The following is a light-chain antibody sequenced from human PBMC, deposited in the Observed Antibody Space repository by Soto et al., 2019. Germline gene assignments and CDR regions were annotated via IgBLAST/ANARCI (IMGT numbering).Light chain of an antibody. J-gene: IGLJ1*01. CDR1: SSDVGASNY. CDR2: DVS. V-gene: IGLV2-14*01. CDR3: ASYTISSTPLYV. Sequence: HSALTQPASVSGSPGQSITISCTGTSSDVGASNYVSWYQQYPGMAPKLMIYDVSNRPSGVSNRFSGSKSGNTASLTISGRQAEDEADYSCASYTISSTPLYVFGPGTKLTVL.